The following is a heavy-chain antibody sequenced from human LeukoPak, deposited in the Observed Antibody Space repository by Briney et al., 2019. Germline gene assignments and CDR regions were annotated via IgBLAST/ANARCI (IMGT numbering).Heavy chain of an antibody. CDR1: GFTFSTFA. CDR2: ISETGRST. CDR3: AKDRGYSYGISEY. Sequence: GGSLRLSCVASGFTFSTFAMNWVRQAPGKGLEWVSTISETGRSTYYADSVKGQFTISRDNSKNTLYLEMNSLRAEDTAVYYCAKDRGYSYGISEYWGQGTLVTVSS. J-gene: IGHJ4*02. D-gene: IGHD5-18*01. V-gene: IGHV3-23*01.